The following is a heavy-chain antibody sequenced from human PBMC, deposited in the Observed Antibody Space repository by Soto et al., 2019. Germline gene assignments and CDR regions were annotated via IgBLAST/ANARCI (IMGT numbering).Heavy chain of an antibody. CDR3: ARPNTMVRGRPPSYIDGMDV. D-gene: IGHD3-10*01. J-gene: IGHJ6*02. CDR2: IIPIFGTA. Sequence: SVKVSCKASGGTFSSYAISWVRQAPGQGLEWMGGIIPIFGTANYAQKFQGRVTITADKSTSTAYMEVSSLRSEDTAVYYCARPNTMVRGRPPSYIDGMDVWGQGTTVTVSS. CDR1: GGTFSSYA. V-gene: IGHV1-69*06.